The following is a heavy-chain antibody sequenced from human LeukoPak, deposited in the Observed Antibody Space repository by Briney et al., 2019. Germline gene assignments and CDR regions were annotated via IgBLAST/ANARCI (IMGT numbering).Heavy chain of an antibody. CDR2: VYSSGST. V-gene: IGHV4-39*01. Sequence: PSETLSLTCTVSGGSISGSSYYWAWIRQPPGKGLEWIGSVYSSGSTYYNPSLKSRVTISVDTSKNQFSLHVSPVLAADTAVYYCARRTLYWFDPWGLGTLVTVSS. CDR3: ARRTLYWFDP. J-gene: IGHJ5*02. CDR1: GGSISGSSYY.